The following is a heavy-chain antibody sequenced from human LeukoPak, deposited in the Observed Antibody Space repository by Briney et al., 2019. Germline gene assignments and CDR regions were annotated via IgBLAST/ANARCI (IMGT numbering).Heavy chain of an antibody. Sequence: PGGSLRLSCVASGVTSRNSWMHWVRQAPGKGLVWVSRITIDGSSTTYADSVKGRFTISRDSAKNTLYLQMNSLRAEDTAVYYCARALLRGGVTWGQGTLVTVSS. CDR3: ARALLRGGVT. D-gene: IGHD3-10*01. CDR1: GVTSRNSW. V-gene: IGHV3-74*03. CDR2: ITIDGSST. J-gene: IGHJ5*02.